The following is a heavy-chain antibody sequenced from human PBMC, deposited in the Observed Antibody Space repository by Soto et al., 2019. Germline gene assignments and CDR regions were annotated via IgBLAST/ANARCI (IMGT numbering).Heavy chain of an antibody. CDR1: GYSISSGYY. J-gene: IGHJ5*02. CDR2: IYHSGTT. D-gene: IGHD6-13*01. V-gene: IGHV4-38-2*01. CDR3: ARSLLTSSWYAGS. Sequence: LETLSLTCGVSGYSISSGYYWGWIRQPPGKGLEWIGSIYHSGTTYYNPSLKSRVTISLDTSRNQFSLKLTSVTAADTAVYYCARSLLTSSWYAGSWGQGTLVTVSS.